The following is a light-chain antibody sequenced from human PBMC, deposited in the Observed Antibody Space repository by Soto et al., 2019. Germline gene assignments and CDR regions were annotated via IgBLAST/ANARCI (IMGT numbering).Light chain of an antibody. Sequence: ETMMTQSPDTLSVSLGERATLSCRASQSLRSSLAWYQQKPGQAPRLLIYGASSRATGIPDRFSGSGSGTDFTLTISRLEPEDFAVYYCQQYGSSPPTFGQGTKVDIK. CDR1: QSLRSS. CDR2: GAS. V-gene: IGKV3-20*01. J-gene: IGKJ1*01. CDR3: QQYGSSPPT.